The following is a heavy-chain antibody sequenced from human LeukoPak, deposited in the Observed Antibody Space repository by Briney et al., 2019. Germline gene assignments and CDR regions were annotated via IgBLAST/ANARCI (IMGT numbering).Heavy chain of an antibody. D-gene: IGHD3-10*01. CDR2: INHSGST. CDR1: GGSFSGYY. Sequence: SETLSLTCAVYGGSFSGYYWSWIRQPPGKGLEGIGEINHSGSTNYNPSLKSRVTISVDTSKNQFSLKLSSVTAADTAVYYCARSTLRIRGVINRGAFDIWGQGTMVTVSS. CDR3: ARSTLRIRGVINRGAFDI. J-gene: IGHJ3*02. V-gene: IGHV4-34*01.